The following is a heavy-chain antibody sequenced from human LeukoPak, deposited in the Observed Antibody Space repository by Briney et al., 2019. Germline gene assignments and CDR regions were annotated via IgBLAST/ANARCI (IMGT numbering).Heavy chain of an antibody. CDR1: GGSISRGTYY. J-gene: IGHJ5*02. CDR3: GRDRRATYYYDSSGYYSDL. V-gene: IGHV4-39*07. Sequence: SETLSLTCTVSGGSISRGTYYWGWIRQPPGKGLQWIGSISYSGNTYSNPSLASRVTMSVDTSKNQFSLKLSSVTAADTAVYYCGRDRRATYYYDSSGYYSDLWGQGTLVTVSS. D-gene: IGHD3-22*01. CDR2: ISYSGNT.